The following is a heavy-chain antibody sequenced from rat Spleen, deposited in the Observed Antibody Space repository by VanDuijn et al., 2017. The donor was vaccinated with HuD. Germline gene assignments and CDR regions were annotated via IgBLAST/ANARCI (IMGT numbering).Heavy chain of an antibody. V-gene: IGHV5-7*01. CDR1: GFTFSDYY. CDR3: TRETGY. J-gene: IGHJ2*01. CDR2: ISYDGSST. Sequence: EVQLVETGGGLVQPGRSLKLSCVASGFTFSDYYMAWVRQAPKKGLEWVATISYDGSSTYYRDSVKGRFTISRDNAKSTLYLQMDSLRSEDTATYYCTRETGYWGQGVMVTVSS. D-gene: IGHD4-2*01.